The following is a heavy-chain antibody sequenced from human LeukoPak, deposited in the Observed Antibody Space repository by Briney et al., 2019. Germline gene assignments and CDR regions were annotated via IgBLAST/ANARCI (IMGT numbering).Heavy chain of an antibody. CDR1: GGSISTYY. CDR2: VYHSGST. J-gene: IGHJ4*02. V-gene: IGHV4-59*08. CDR3: ASLTGGVGARRFDY. D-gene: IGHD1-26*01. Sequence: ASETLSLTCTVSGGSISTYYWSWIRQPPGKGLEWIGYVYHSGSTNYNPSLNSRVTISLDKSKNQVSLTLRSVTAADTATYYCASLTGGVGARRFDYWGQGTLVTVSS.